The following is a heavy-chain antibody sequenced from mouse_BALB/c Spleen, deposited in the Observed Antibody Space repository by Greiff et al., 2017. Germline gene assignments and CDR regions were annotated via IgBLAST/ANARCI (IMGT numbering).Heavy chain of an antibody. CDR1: GFNIKDTY. Sequence: EVKLQESGAELVKPGASVKLSCTASGFNIKDTYMHWVKQRPEQGLEWIGRIDPANGNTKYDPKFQGKATITADTSSNTAYLQLSSLTSEDTAVYYCARGGGYDYAMDYWGQGTSVTVSS. CDR3: ARGGGYDYAMDY. V-gene: IGHV14-3*02. J-gene: IGHJ4*01. D-gene: IGHD2-2*01. CDR2: IDPANGNT.